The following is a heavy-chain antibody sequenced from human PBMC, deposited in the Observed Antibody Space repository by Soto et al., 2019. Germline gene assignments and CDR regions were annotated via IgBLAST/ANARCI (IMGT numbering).Heavy chain of an antibody. J-gene: IGHJ4*02. CDR3: ARECYCRSTSCYLWLDY. D-gene: IGHD2-2*01. CDR1: GFTFSSYW. CDR2: IKQDGSEK. Sequence: GGSLRLSCAASGFTFSSYWMSWVRQAPGKGLEWVANIKQDGSEKYYVDSVKGRFTISRDNAKNSLYLQMNSLRAEDTAVYYCARECYCRSTSCYLWLDYWGQGTLVTVSS. V-gene: IGHV3-7*01.